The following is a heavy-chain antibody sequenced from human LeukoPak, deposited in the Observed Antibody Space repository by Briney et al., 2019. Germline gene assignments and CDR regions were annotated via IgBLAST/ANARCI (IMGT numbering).Heavy chain of an antibody. Sequence: AGGSLRLSCAASGFTFSSYAMHWVRQAPGKGLEWVAVISYDGSNKYYADSVKGRFTISRDNSKNTLYLQMNSLRAEDTAVYYCARDLGRVFDYWGQGTLVTVSS. CDR1: GFTFSSYA. J-gene: IGHJ4*02. V-gene: IGHV3-30*04. CDR2: ISYDGSNK. CDR3: ARDLGRVFDY. D-gene: IGHD3-16*01.